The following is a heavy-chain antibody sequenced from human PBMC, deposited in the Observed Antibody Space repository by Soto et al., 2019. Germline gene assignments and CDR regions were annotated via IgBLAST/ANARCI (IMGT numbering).Heavy chain of an antibody. D-gene: IGHD2-15*01. CDR2: ISVSGDST. Sequence: PGGSLRLSCAASGFTFSTYAMSWVRQAPGKGLEWVSTISVSGDSTYSADSVKGRFAVSRDNSKNTVYLQMNTLRAEDTAIYYCATRHLAYCSGGTCNPFDFWGQGTLVTVS. V-gene: IGHV3-23*01. J-gene: IGHJ4*02. CDR3: ATRHLAYCSGGTCNPFDF. CDR1: GFTFSTYA.